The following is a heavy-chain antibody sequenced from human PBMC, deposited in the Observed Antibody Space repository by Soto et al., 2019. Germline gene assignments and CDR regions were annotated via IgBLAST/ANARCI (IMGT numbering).Heavy chain of an antibody. CDR2: IYYSGST. CDR3: ARSTVIGYFDY. Sequence: QVQLQESGPGLVKPSETLSLTCTVSGGSISSYYWSWIRQPPGKGLEWIGYIYYSGSTNYNPSLKSRVTISVDTSKNQFSLKLSSVTAADTAVYYCARSTVIGYFDYWGQGTLVTVSS. J-gene: IGHJ4*02. D-gene: IGHD4-17*01. CDR1: GGSISSYY. V-gene: IGHV4-59*01.